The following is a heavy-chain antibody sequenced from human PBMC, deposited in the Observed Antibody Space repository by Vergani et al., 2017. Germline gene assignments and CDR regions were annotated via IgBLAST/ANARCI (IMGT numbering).Heavy chain of an antibody. CDR3: ARVRVSYGDYVDYYYYGMDV. D-gene: IGHD4-17*01. Sequence: QVQLQESGPGLVKPSETLSLTCTVSGGSISSYYWSWIRQPPGKGLEWIGYIYYSGSTNYNPSLKSRVTISVDTSKNQFSLKLSSVTAADTAVYYCARVRVSYGDYVDYYYYGMDVWGQGTTVTVSS. CDR1: GGSISSYY. V-gene: IGHV4-59*01. CDR2: IYYSGST. J-gene: IGHJ6*02.